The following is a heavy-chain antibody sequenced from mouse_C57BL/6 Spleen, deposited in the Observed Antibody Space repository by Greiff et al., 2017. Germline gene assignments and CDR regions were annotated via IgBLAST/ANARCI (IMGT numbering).Heavy chain of an antibody. J-gene: IGHJ2*01. D-gene: IGHD1-1*01. CDR3: ARDGYYGSSLYYFDY. V-gene: IGHV5-4*01. CDR1: GFTFSSYA. CDR2: ISDGGSYT. Sequence: EVNVVESGGGLVKPGGSLKLSCAASGFTFSSYAMSWVRQTPEKRLEWVATISDGGSYTYYPDNVKGRFTISRDNAKNNLYLQMSHLKSEDTAMYYCARDGYYGSSLYYFDYWGQGTTLTVSS.